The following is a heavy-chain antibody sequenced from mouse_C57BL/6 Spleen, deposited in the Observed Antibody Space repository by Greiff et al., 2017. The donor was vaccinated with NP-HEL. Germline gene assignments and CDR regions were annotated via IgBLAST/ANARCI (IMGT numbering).Heavy chain of an antibody. Sequence: EVQLVESGEGLVKPGGSLKLSCAASGFTFSSYAMSWVRQTPEKRLEWVAYISSGGDYIYYADTVKGRFTISRDNARNTLYLQMSSLKSEDTAMYYCTREDYYGSSYGYFDVWGTGTTVTVSS. D-gene: IGHD1-1*01. CDR3: TREDYYGSSYGYFDV. CDR2: ISSGGDYI. CDR1: GFTFSSYA. J-gene: IGHJ1*03. V-gene: IGHV5-9-1*02.